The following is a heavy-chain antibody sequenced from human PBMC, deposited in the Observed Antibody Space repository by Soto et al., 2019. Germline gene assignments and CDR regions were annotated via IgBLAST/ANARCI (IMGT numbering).Heavy chain of an antibody. D-gene: IGHD4-17*01. Sequence: GSLRLSCAASGFTFSSYAMSWVRQAPGKGLEWVSAISGSGGSTYYADSVKGRFTISRDNSKNTLYLQMNSLRAEDTAVYYCAKDTVRLLPYPYNFDYWGQGTLVTVSS. V-gene: IGHV3-23*01. CDR2: ISGSGGST. J-gene: IGHJ4*02. CDR1: GFTFSSYA. CDR3: AKDTVRLLPYPYNFDY.